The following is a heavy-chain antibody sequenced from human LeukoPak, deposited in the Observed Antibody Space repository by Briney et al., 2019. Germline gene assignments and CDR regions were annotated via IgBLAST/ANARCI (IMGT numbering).Heavy chain of an antibody. CDR2: SRNKANSYIT. Sequence: GGSLRLSCAASGFRLSDHYMDWVRQAPGKGLEWVGRSRNKANSYITEYAASVKGRFTIARDESKNTMYLQMNSLRTDDTAVYYCARELNADPFDYWGQGTLVTISS. J-gene: IGHJ4*02. V-gene: IGHV3-72*01. D-gene: IGHD2-8*01. CDR3: ARELNADPFDY. CDR1: GFRLSDHY.